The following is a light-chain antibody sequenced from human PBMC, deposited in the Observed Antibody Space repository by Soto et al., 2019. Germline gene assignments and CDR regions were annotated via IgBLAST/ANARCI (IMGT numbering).Light chain of an antibody. Sequence: ESVLTQSPATLSLSPGDRATLSCRASQSIGSYLAWYQQKPGQAPRLLIYDASTRATGIPARFSASGSGTDFTLTISSLEPEDFAVYYGQQRSDWPRTFGQGTKVEIK. CDR1: QSIGSY. CDR3: QQRSDWPRT. J-gene: IGKJ1*01. CDR2: DAS. V-gene: IGKV3-11*01.